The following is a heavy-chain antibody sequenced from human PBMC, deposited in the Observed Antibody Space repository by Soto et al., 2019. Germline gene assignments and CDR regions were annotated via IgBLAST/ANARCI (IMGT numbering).Heavy chain of an antibody. CDR3: ARVKAGVVY. J-gene: IGHJ4*02. CDR1: GGSITSGTYY. V-gene: IGHV4-39*07. Sequence: SETLSLTCTVSGGSITSGTYYWGWVRQPPGKGLEWIGSIYYTGSTYYNPSLKSRVTISVDTSKNQFSLKLSSVTAADTAVYYCARVKAGVVYWGQGTLVTVSS. D-gene: IGHD6-13*01. CDR2: IYYTGST.